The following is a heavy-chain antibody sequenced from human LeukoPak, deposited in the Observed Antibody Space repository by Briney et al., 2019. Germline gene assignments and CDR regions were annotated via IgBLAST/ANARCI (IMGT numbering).Heavy chain of an antibody. Sequence: PGGSLRLSCAASKFTFSSYSMNWVRQAPGKGLEWVSSISSSSSYIYYADSVKGRFTISRDNAKKSQYLQMNSLRAEDTAVYYCARAYSGSYGLGYYYMDVWGKGTTVTVSS. V-gene: IGHV3-21*01. D-gene: IGHD1-26*01. J-gene: IGHJ6*03. CDR1: KFTFSSYS. CDR3: ARAYSGSYGLGYYYMDV. CDR2: ISSSSSYI.